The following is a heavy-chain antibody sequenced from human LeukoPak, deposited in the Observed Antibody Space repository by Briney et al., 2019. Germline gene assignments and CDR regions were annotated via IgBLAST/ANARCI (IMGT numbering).Heavy chain of an antibody. D-gene: IGHD3-3*01. CDR2: IYYSGST. V-gene: IGHV4-59*01. J-gene: IGHJ5*02. Sequence: SETLSLTCAVYGGSFSGYYWSWIRQPPGKGLEWIGYIYYSGSTNYNPSLKSRVTISVDTSKNQFSLKLSSVTAADTAVYYCARGAPVGALEWLSNNWFDPWGQGTLVTVSS. CDR3: ARGAPVGALEWLSNNWFDP. CDR1: GGSFSGYY.